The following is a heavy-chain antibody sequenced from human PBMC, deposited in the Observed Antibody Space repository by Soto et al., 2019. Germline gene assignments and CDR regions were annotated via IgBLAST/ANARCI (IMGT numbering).Heavy chain of an antibody. CDR2: MNPNSGNT. CDR3: ARGVRRNYYGSGSYYGNYYYYYYMDV. J-gene: IGHJ6*03. D-gene: IGHD3-10*01. CDR1: GYTFTSYD. Sequence: ASVKVSCKASGYTFTSYDINWVRQATGQGLEWMGWMNPNSGNTGYAQKFQGRVTMTRNTSISTAYMELSSLRSEDTAVYYCARGVRRNYYGSGSYYGNYYYYYYMDVWGKGTTVTVSS. V-gene: IGHV1-8*01.